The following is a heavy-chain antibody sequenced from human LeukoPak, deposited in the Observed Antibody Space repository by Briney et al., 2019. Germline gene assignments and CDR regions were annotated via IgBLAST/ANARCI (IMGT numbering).Heavy chain of an antibody. CDR2: ISWDGCGT. V-gene: IGHV3-43D*03. J-gene: IGHJ6*01. CDR3: AKGIDAWGSSTYSHYGMAG. D-gene: IGHD7-27*01. CDR1: GFIFDEYA. Sequence: GGCLSLSCATSGFIFDEYAMQWVRHVARRGLEWVFLISWDGCGTFCVDSVKGRFHISRDNSKNFLYRQMNSVRGEDTALFYCAKGIDAWGSSTYSHYGMAGGRQGTTLTVYS.